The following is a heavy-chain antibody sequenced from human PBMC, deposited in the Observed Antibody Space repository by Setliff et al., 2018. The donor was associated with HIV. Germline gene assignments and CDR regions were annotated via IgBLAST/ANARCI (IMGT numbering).Heavy chain of an antibody. Sequence: GASVKVSCKVSGYTLNELSIHWVRQAPGEGLEWVGGFDRQHGGTVYAQKFQGRVRMAEDTSTDTAYMDLSSLRSEDTATYYCTLLAASSKKEWKTFDFWGQGTLVTV. V-gene: IGHV1-24*01. CDR3: TLLAASSKKEWKTFDF. CDR1: GYTLNELS. J-gene: IGHJ4*02. D-gene: IGHD6-25*01. CDR2: FDRQHGGT.